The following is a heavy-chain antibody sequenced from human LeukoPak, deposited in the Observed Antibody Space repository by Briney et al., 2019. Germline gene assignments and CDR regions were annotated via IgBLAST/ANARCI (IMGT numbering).Heavy chain of an antibody. J-gene: IGHJ4*02. Sequence: SETLSLTCTVSGGSISSYYWSWIRQPPGKGLDWSGDIYYSGSTNHNPSRKSLVTISVKTSKNQCSLKLSSVTAADTAVYSCARVTGYMIEDYFDYWGQGTLVTVSS. CDR3: ARVTGYMIEDYFDY. V-gene: IGHV4-59*01. D-gene: IGHD3-22*01. CDR2: IYYSGST. CDR1: GGSISSYY.